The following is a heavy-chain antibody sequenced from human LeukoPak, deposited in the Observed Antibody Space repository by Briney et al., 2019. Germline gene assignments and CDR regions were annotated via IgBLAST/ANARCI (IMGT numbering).Heavy chain of an antibody. CDR3: ARYCSSTSCYSDY. D-gene: IGHD2-2*01. CDR1: GYTFTGYY. CDR2: INPISGGT. V-gene: IGHV1-2*06. Sequence: ASVKASCKASGYTFTGYYMHWVRQAPGQGLEYMGRINPISGGTVYAQKFQGRVTMTRDTSITTAYMELTRLTSDDTAVYYCARYCSSTSCYSDYWGQGTLVTVSS. J-gene: IGHJ4*02.